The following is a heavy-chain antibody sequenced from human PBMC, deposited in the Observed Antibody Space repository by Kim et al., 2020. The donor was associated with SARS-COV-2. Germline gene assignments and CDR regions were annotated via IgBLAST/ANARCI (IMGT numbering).Heavy chain of an antibody. CDR2: IWYDGSNK. J-gene: IGHJ5*02. V-gene: IGHV3-33*01. CDR1: GFTFSSYG. D-gene: IGHD5-12*01. CDR3: TREVLRGYDWSRAFDP. Sequence: GGSLRLSCAASGFTFSSYGMHWVRQAPGKGLEWVAVIWYDGSNKYYADSVKGRFTISRDNSKNTLYLQMNSLRAEDTAVYYCTREVLRGYDWSRAFDPWGQEALVTVSS.